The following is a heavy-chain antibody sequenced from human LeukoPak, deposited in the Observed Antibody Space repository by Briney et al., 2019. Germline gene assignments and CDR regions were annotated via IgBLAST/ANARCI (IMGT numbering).Heavy chain of an antibody. CDR1: GFTVSSNY. CDR2: IYSGGST. V-gene: IGHV3-53*01. CDR3: ARIISDYGPDKSYYYGMDV. D-gene: IGHD4/OR15-4a*01. J-gene: IGHJ6*02. Sequence: GGSLRLSCAASGFTVSSNYMSWVRQAPGKGLEWVSVIYSGGSTYYADSVKGRFTISGDNSKNTLYLQMNSLRAEDTAVYYCARIISDYGPDKSYYYGMDVWGQGTTVTVSS.